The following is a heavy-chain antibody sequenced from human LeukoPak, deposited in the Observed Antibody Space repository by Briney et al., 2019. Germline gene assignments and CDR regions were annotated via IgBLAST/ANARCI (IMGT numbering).Heavy chain of an antibody. CDR1: GFDFEDYA. CDR2: ISWNSGAK. V-gene: IGHV3-9*01. J-gene: IGHJ4*02. D-gene: IGHD6-13*01. Sequence: GGSLRLSCAASGFDFEDYAIHWVRQVPGKGLEWVSGISWNSGAKAYADSVRGRFTISRDNAKNSLYLQMNSLRVEDTGVYYCARPPNIAAAGQDWGQGTVVTISS. CDR3: ARPPNIAAAGQD.